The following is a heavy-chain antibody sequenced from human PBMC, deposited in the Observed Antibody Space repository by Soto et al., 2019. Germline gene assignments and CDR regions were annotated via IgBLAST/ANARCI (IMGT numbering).Heavy chain of an antibody. D-gene: IGHD3-10*01. J-gene: IGHJ4*02. CDR3: TIEDGIRGCNAAFDY. Sequence: GGSLRLSCASSGSSFSNYTMNWVRQVPGKGLEWVSSINGRRNNKYYTDSVKGRFTISRDNAKDSMYLQMNRLRAEDTSVYYSTIEDGIRGCNAAFDYWGQGTLVT. CDR2: INGRRNNK. V-gene: IGHV3-21*01. CDR1: GSSFSNYT.